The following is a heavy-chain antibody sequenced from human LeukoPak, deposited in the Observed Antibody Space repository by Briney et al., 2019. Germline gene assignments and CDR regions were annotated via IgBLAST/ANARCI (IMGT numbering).Heavy chain of an antibody. J-gene: IGHJ4*02. CDR2: ISYDGSNK. Sequence: GGSLRLSCAASGFTFSSYAMHWVRQAPGKGLEWVAVISYDGSNKYYADSVKGRFTISRDNSKNTLYLQMNSLRAEDTAVSYCARTGIVVVPAAFDYWGQGTLVTVSS. CDR1: GFTFSSYA. V-gene: IGHV3-30-3*01. CDR3: ARTGIVVVPAAFDY. D-gene: IGHD2-2*01.